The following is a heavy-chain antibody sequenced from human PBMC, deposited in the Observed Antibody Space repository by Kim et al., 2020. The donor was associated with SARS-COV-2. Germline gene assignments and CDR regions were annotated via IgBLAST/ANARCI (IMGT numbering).Heavy chain of an antibody. CDR1: GGSISSGSYY. Sequence: SETLSLTCTVSGGSISSGSYYWTWIRQHPGKGPEWIGYIHYSGSTYYNPSLKSRVSISVDTSKNQFSLSLSSVTAADTAFYHCARQYRSSWYRFDPWGQGTLVTVSS. J-gene: IGHJ5*02. D-gene: IGHD6-13*01. CDR3: ARQYRSSWYRFDP. V-gene: IGHV4-31*03. CDR2: IHYSGST.